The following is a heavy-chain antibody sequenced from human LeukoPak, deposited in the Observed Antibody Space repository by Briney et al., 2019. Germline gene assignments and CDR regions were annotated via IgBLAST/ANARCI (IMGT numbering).Heavy chain of an antibody. Sequence: SETLSLTCSVSGGSLTNYYWGWIRQPPGKGLEFIGYIHSDGTTNYDSSLQSRVAISLDTSKIQFSLRLYSVTAADTALYFCARLNFRGGEALHFDSWGQGPLVTVSS. CDR3: ARLNFRGGEALHFDS. J-gene: IGHJ4*02. CDR1: GGSLTNYY. D-gene: IGHD3-16*01. V-gene: IGHV4-4*09. CDR2: IHSDGTT.